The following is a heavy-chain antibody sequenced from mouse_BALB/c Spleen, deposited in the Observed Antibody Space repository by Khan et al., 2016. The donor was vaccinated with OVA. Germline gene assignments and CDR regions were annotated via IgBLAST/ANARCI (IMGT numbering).Heavy chain of an antibody. CDR1: GFSLTNYG. J-gene: IGHJ4*01. Sequence: VQLVESGPGLAAPSQSLSITCTISGFSLTNYGVHWVRQPPGKGLEWLVVIWSDGSTTYNSALKSRLTITKDNSQSQVFLKMNSLQTDATAIYFCARHPYYPSNIMDYWGPLTSVTVSS. D-gene: IGHD2-10*01. CDR3: ARHPYYPSNIMDY. CDR2: IWSDGST. V-gene: IGHV2-6-1*01.